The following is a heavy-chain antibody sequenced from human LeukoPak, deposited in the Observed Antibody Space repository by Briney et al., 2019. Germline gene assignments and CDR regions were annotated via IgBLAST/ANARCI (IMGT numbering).Heavy chain of an antibody. Sequence: GASVKVSCKASGYTFTGYYMHWVRQAPGQGLEWMGWINPNSGGTNYAQKFQGRVTMTRDTSISTAYMELSRLRSDDTAVYYCAREDIVGVPAAISGMDVWGKGTTVTVSS. D-gene: IGHD2-2*01. CDR2: INPNSGGT. CDR3: AREDIVGVPAAISGMDV. CDR1: GYTFTGYY. J-gene: IGHJ6*04. V-gene: IGHV1-2*02.